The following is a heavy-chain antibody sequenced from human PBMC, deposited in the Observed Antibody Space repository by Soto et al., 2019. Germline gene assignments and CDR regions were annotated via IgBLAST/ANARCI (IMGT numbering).Heavy chain of an antibody. J-gene: IGHJ4*02. Sequence: QVQLVQSGAEVTKPGSSVRVSCKASGDTFSRYTVNWVRQAPRQGLEWMGGIIPRFGTTNFAPTLQGRVTITADESTNTVYMELSSLRSEDTALYFCARGRGLYNSGRSQLDYWGQGTLVTVSS. D-gene: IGHD1-1*01. V-gene: IGHV1-69*01. CDR3: ARGRGLYNSGRSQLDY. CDR1: GDTFSRYT. CDR2: IIPRFGTT.